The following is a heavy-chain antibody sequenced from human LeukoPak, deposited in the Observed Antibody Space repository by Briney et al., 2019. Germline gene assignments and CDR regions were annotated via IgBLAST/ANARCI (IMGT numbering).Heavy chain of an antibody. V-gene: IGHV4-4*07. CDR1: GGSISSYY. J-gene: IGHJ6*03. CDR2: IYTSGST. Sequence: PSETLSLTCTVSGGSISSYYWSWIRQPAGKGLEWIGRIYTSGSTNYNPSLKSRVTMSVDTSKNQFSLKLSSVTAADTAVCYCARDKGVRGVISYYYYMDVWGKGTTVTVSS. D-gene: IGHD3-10*01. CDR3: ARDKGVRGVISYYYYMDV.